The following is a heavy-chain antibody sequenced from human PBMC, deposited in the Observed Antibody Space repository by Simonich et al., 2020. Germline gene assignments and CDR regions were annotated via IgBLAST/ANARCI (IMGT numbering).Heavy chain of an antibody. J-gene: IGHJ3*02. V-gene: IGHV1-2*02. Sequence: QVQLVQSGAEVKKPGASVKVSCKASGYTFTGYYMHWVRQSPGQGLEGMGWINPKSGGTNYAQKFQGRVTMTRDTSISTADMELSRLRSDDTAVYYCARARLYSSSHAFDIWGQGTMVTVSS. D-gene: IGHD6-6*01. CDR2: INPKSGGT. CDR1: GYTFTGYY. CDR3: ARARLYSSSHAFDI.